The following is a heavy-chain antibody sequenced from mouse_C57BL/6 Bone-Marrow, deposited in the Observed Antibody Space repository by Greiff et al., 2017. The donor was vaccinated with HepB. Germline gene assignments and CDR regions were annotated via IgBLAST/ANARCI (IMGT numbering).Heavy chain of an antibody. CDR2: IYPSDSET. J-gene: IGHJ4*01. V-gene: IGHV1-61*01. CDR1: GYTFTSYW. Sequence: VQLQQPGAELVRPGSSVKLSCKASGYTFTSYWMDWVKQRPGQGLEWIGNIYPSDSETHYNQKFKDKATLTVDKSSSTAYMQLSSLTSEDSAVYYCARGGTTGPYAMEYWGQGTSVTVSS. D-gene: IGHD2-13*01. CDR3: ARGGTTGPYAMEY.